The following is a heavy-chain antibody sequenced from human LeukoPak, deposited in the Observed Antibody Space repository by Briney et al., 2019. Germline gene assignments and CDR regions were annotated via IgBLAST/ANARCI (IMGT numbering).Heavy chain of an antibody. CDR3: ARQGITMASGYFDL. J-gene: IGHJ2*01. D-gene: IGHD3-10*01. CDR2: IYYSGST. V-gene: IGHV4-59*08. Sequence: SPSETLSLTCTVSGGSISSYYWSWIRQPPGKGLEWIGYIYYSGSTNYNPSLKSRVTISVDTPKNQFSLKLSSVTAADTAVYYCARQGITMASGYFDLWGRGPLVTVSS. CDR1: GGSISSYY.